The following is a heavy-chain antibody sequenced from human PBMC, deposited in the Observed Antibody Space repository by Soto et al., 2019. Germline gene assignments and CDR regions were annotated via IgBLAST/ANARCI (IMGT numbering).Heavy chain of an antibody. CDR3: GVVVVITDIPY. Sequence: SETLSLTCTVSGGSISSYYWGWIRQPPGKGLEWIGYMYYSGSTDYNPPLKSRVTISVDTSKNQFSLNLSSVTAADTAVYYCGVVVVITDIPYWAQGIPVIVSS. J-gene: IGHJ4*02. D-gene: IGHD2-15*01. CDR1: GGSISSYY. CDR2: MYYSGST. V-gene: IGHV4-59*04.